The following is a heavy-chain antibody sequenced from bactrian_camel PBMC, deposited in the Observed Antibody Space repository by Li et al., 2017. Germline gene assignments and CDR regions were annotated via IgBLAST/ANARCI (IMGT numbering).Heavy chain of an antibody. CDR2: ISNDGATT. CDR3: AVEGDGAYCVPGALVFGV. D-gene: IGHD1*01. V-gene: IGHV3S1*01. J-gene: IGHJ4*01. CDR1: GFPFSGYW. Sequence: HVQLVESGGGLAQPGGSLRLSCAASGFPFSGYWMYWSRQAPGKGVEWVASISNDGATTLHATSVTGRFTISRDNAVNTLYLEMNSLKPDDTAMYYCAVEGDGAYCVPGALVFGVWDQGTQ.